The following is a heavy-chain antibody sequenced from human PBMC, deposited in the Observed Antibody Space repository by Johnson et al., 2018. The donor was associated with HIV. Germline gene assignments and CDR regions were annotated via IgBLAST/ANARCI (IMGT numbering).Heavy chain of an antibody. V-gene: IGHV3-13*01. CDR3: ARANDLSAFDI. Sequence: MLLVESGGGLVQPGGSLRLSCAASGFTFSSYDMHWVRQATGKGLEWVSAIGPAGDTYYPGSVKGRFTISRENAKNSLYLQMNSLRAGDTAVYYCARANDLSAFDIWGQGTMVTVSS. CDR2: IGPAGDT. CDR1: GFTFSSYD. J-gene: IGHJ3*02. D-gene: IGHD1-1*01.